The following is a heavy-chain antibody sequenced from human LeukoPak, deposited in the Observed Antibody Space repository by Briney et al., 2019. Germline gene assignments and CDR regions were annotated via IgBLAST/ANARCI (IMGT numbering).Heavy chain of an antibody. J-gene: IGHJ4*02. V-gene: IGHV4-59*08. D-gene: IGHD6-13*01. CDR3: ARHRYSVVYYFDY. Sequence: SETLSLTCTVSGGSISSYYWSWIRQPPGKGLEWIGYIYYSGSTNYNPSLKSRVTISVDTSKNQFSLKLSSVIAADTAVYYCARHRYSVVYYFDYWGQGTLVTVSS. CDR1: GGSISSYY. CDR2: IYYSGST.